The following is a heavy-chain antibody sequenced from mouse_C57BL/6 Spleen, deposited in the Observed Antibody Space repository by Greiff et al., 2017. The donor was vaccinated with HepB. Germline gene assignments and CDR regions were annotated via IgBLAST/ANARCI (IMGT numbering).Heavy chain of an antibody. CDR1: GYTFTSYW. CDR3: ARWVYYGGDDDMDY. CDR2: IHPNSGST. Sequence: QVQLQQPGAELVKPGASVKLSCKASGYTFTSYWMHWVKQRPGQGLAWIGMIHPNSGSTNYNEKFKSKATLTVDKSSSTAYMRRSSLTSEDSAVYYCARWVYYGGDDDMDYWGQGTSVTVSS. D-gene: IGHD1-1*02. V-gene: IGHV1-64*01. J-gene: IGHJ4*01.